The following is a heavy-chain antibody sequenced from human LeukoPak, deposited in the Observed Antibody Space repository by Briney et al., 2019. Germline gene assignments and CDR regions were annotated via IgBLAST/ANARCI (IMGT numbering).Heavy chain of an antibody. CDR2: ISSSSSYI. J-gene: IGHJ6*03. V-gene: IGHV3-21*01. Sequence: GGTLRLSCAASGFTFSSYSMNWVRQAPGKGLEWVSSISSSSSYIYYADSVKGRFTISRDNAKNSLYLQMNSLRAEDTAVYYCARIPYCSGGTCYDYFYMDVWGKGTTVTISS. D-gene: IGHD2-15*01. CDR1: GFTFSSYS. CDR3: ARIPYCSGGTCYDYFYMDV.